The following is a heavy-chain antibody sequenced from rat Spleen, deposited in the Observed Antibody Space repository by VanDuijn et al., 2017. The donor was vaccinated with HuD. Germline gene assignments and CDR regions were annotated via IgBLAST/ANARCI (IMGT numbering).Heavy chain of an antibody. CDR3: AKRGWYYFDY. CDR1: GFTFSSFV. J-gene: IGHJ2*01. Sequence: EVQLVESGGGSVQPGRSLKFSCAASGFTFSSFVMAWVRQAPKKGLEWVASITSGGSNTYYPDSVKGRFTISRDNAKSTLYLQMDSLRSEDTATYYCAKRGWYYFDYWGQGVMVTVSS. V-gene: IGHV5S23*01. CDR2: ITSGGSNT.